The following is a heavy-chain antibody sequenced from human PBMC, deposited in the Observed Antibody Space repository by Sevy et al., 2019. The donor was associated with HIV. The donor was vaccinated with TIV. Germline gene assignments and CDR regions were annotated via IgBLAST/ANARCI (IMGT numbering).Heavy chain of an antibody. CDR2: ISGSGGST. Sequence: GSLRLSCAASGFTFSSYAMSWVRQAPGKGLEWVSAISGSGGSTYYADSVKGRFTISRDNSKNTLYLQMNSLRAEDTAVYYCARVSRVLRFLEWLFCYFDYWGQGTLVTVSS. V-gene: IGHV3-23*01. J-gene: IGHJ4*02. CDR3: ARVSRVLRFLEWLFCYFDY. D-gene: IGHD3-3*01. CDR1: GFTFSSYA.